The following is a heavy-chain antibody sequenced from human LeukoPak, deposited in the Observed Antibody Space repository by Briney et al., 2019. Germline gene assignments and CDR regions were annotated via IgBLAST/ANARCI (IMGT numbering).Heavy chain of an antibody. CDR2: ISYSGST. CDR3: VRGYQLLPDAFDI. CDR1: GDSISTYS. Sequence: PSETLSLTCTVSGDSISTYSWIYIRQPPGKGLEWIGNISYSGSTKYNPSLKSRVTISLDTPKNQFSLKLSSVTAADTAVYYCVRGYQLLPDAFDIWGQGTMVTVSS. V-gene: IGHV4-59*01. J-gene: IGHJ3*02. D-gene: IGHD2-2*01.